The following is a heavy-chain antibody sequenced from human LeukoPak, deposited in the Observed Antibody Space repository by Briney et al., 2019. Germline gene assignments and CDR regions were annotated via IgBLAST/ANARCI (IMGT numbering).Heavy chain of an antibody. Sequence: GGSLRLSCAASGFTFSSYSMNWVRQAPGKGLEWVSSISSSSSCIYYADSVKGRFTISRDNAKNSLYLQMNSLRAEDTAVYYCARDYYGSGSQRYWGQGTLVTVSS. J-gene: IGHJ4*02. CDR1: GFTFSSYS. CDR2: ISSSSSCI. D-gene: IGHD3-10*01. V-gene: IGHV3-21*04. CDR3: ARDYYGSGSQRY.